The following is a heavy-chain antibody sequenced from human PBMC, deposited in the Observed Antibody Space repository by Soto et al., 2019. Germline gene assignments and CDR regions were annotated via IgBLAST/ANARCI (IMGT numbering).Heavy chain of an antibody. Sequence: GGSLRLSCAVSGFTLSSYWMHWIRQTPGKGLVWVSHINSDASLTHYADSVKGRFTISRDNARNTVYLQMNNLRVEDTAIYYCASDNVEGPKYWGQGTLVTVSS. CDR2: INSDASLT. J-gene: IGHJ4*02. CDR3: ASDNVEGPKY. CDR1: GFTLSSYW. D-gene: IGHD2-8*01. V-gene: IGHV3-74*01.